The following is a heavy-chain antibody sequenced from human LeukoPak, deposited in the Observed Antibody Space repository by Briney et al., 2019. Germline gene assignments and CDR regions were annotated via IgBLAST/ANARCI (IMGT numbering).Heavy chain of an antibody. J-gene: IGHJ4*02. CDR3: ARDDTYSGFDY. D-gene: IGHD4-11*01. CDR2: IYYSGST. CDR1: GGSFSGYY. V-gene: IGHV4-34*09. Sequence: SETLSLTCAVYGGSFSGYYWSWIRQPPGKGLEWIGYIYYSGSTYYNPSLKSRVTISVDTSKNQFSLKLSSVTAADTAVYYCARDDTYSGFDYWGQGTLVTVSS.